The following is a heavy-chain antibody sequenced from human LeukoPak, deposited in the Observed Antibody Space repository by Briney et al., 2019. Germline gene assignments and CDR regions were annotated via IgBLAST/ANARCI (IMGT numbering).Heavy chain of an antibody. D-gene: IGHD3-22*01. V-gene: IGHV3-21*01. J-gene: IGHJ6*04. Sequence: PGGSLRLSCAASGFTCSSYSMNWARQAQGKGLVWVSYLNSRSNSKYYADSVKGRFTISRDNAKNSLYLQMNSLRAEDTAVYYSARGPTMKMDVWGKGTTVTVSS. CDR2: LNSRSNSK. CDR3: ARGPTMKMDV. CDR1: GFTCSSYS.